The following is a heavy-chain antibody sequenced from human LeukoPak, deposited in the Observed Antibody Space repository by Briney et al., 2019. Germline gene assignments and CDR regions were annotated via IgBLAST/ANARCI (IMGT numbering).Heavy chain of an antibody. D-gene: IGHD3-3*01. CDR3: ARERGIYDFWSGYYFGPFNWFDP. J-gene: IGHJ5*02. CDR2: INHSGST. Sequence: TSETLSLTCVVYGGSFSGYYWSWIRQPPGKGLEWIGEINHSGSTNYNPSLKSRVTISVDTPKNQFSLKLSSVTAADTAVYYCARERGIYDFWSGYYFGPFNWFDPWGQGTLVTVSS. CDR1: GGSFSGYY. V-gene: IGHV4-34*01.